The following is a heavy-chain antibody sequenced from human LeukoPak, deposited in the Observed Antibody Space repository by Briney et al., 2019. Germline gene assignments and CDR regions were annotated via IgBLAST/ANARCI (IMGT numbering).Heavy chain of an antibody. J-gene: IGHJ4*02. Sequence: PGGSLRLSCAASGLTFSNAWMNWVRQAPGKGLEWVGRIKSKTDGGTTDYAAPVKGRFTISRDDSKNTLYLQMNSLKTEDTAVYYCARDLGYCTNGVCHTRFDYWGQGTLVAVSS. CDR1: GLTFSNAW. D-gene: IGHD2-8*01. V-gene: IGHV3-15*07. CDR2: IKSKTDGGTT. CDR3: ARDLGYCTNGVCHTRFDY.